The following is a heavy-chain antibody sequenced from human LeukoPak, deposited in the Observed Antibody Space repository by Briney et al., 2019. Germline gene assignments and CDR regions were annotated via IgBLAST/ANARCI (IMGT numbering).Heavy chain of an antibody. CDR1: GFTFSSYA. D-gene: IGHD3-22*01. V-gene: IGHV3-23*01. J-gene: IGHJ4*02. CDR3: AKDLTLGYYYDSSGYRY. CDR2: ISGSGGST. Sequence: GGSLRLSCAASGFTFSSYAMSWVRQAPGKGLEWVSAISGSGGSTYYADSVKGRFTISRDNSKNTLYLQMNSLRAEDTAVYYCAKDLTLGYYYDSSGYRYRGQGTLVTVSS.